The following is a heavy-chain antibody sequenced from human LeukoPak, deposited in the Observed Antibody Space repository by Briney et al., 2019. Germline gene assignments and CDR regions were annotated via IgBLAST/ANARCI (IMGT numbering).Heavy chain of an antibody. V-gene: IGHV3-66*02. Sequence: GGSLRLSCAASGFTVSSNYMSWVRQAPGKGLEWVSVIYSGGSTYYADSVTGRFTISRDNSKNTLYLQVNSLRAEDTAVYYCASRIAAAVTWGAFDIWGQGTMVTVSS. D-gene: IGHD6-13*01. CDR2: IYSGGST. CDR1: GFTVSSNY. J-gene: IGHJ3*02. CDR3: ASRIAAAVTWGAFDI.